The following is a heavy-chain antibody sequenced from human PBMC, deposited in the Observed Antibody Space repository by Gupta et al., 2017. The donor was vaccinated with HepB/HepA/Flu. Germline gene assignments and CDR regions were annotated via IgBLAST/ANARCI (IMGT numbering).Heavy chain of an antibody. CDR3: AKDLHFWSAMDV. CDR2: IGSDINT. Sequence: EVQLLESGGGLVQPGGSLRLSCAASGLSFSSNAMSWVRQAPGKGLELVSGIGSDINTHYADSVKGRFTISRDNSKNTVYLQMNSLRAEDTAVYYCAKDLHFWSAMDVWGEGTTVTVSS. V-gene: IGHV3-23*01. J-gene: IGHJ6*03. CDR1: GLSFSSNA. D-gene: IGHD3-3*02.